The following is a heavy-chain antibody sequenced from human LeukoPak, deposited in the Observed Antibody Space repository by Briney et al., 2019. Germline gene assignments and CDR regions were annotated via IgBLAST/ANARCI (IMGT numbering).Heavy chain of an antibody. D-gene: IGHD1-20*01. V-gene: IGHV3-30-3*01. J-gene: IGHJ4*02. CDR2: ISYDGSNK. CDR1: GFTFSSYA. CDR3: ARVDQYNWNDFDH. Sequence: PGRSLRLSCAASGFTFSSYAMHWVRQAPGKGLEWVAVISYDGSNKYYADSVKGRFTISRDNSKNTLYLQMNSLRAEDTAVYYCARVDQYNWNDFDHWGQGTLVTVSS.